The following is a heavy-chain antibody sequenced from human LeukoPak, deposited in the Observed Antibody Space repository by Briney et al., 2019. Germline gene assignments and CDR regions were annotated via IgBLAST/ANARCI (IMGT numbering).Heavy chain of an antibody. V-gene: IGHV4-34*01. Sequence: AETLSLTCAVYGGSFRGYYWSWIRQPPGKELEWIGEINHSGSTNYNPSLKSRVTISVVTSKHQFSLKLSSVTAADTAVYYCARGPPTYYYYYMDVWGKGTTVTVSS. CDR1: GGSFRGYY. CDR2: INHSGST. J-gene: IGHJ6*03. CDR3: ARGPPTYYYYYMDV.